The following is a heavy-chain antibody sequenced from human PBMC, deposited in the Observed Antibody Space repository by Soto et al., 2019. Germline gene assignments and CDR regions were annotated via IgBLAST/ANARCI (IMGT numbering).Heavy chain of an antibody. CDR3: ATQPGYCSSTSCVDY. D-gene: IGHD2-2*03. Sequence: SLRLSCAASGFTFSSYAMSWVRQAPGKGLEWVSAISGSGGSTYYADSVKGRFTISRDNSKNTLYLQMNSLRAEDTAVYYCATQPGYCSSTSCVDYWGQGTLVTVSS. CDR2: ISGSGGST. CDR1: GFTFSSYA. J-gene: IGHJ4*02. V-gene: IGHV3-23*01.